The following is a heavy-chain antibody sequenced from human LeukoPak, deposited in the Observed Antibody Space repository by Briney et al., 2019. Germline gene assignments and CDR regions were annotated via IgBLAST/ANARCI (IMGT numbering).Heavy chain of an antibody. J-gene: IGHJ3*02. CDR1: GVSISSYY. D-gene: IGHD3-3*01. V-gene: IGHV4-4*09. CDR3: ARQGDYIYDAFDI. CDR2: IYTSGST. Sequence: SETLSLTCTVSGVSISSYYWSWIRQPPGKGLEWIGYIYTSGSTNYNPSLKNRVTISVDTSKNQFSLKLSSVTAADTAVYYCARQGDYIYDAFDIWGQGTMVTVSS.